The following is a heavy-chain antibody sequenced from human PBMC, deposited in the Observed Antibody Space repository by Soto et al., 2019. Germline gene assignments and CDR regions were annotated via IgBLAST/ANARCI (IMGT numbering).Heavy chain of an antibody. Sequence: SETLSLTCTVSGGSVSSYYWSWIRQSPGKGLEWIGSFYYSETTNYKPSLKSRVTISVDTSKNQFSLRVSSATAADTAVYYCARHSNRNYGLYYFDYWGLGALVTVSS. V-gene: IGHV4-59*08. J-gene: IGHJ4*02. CDR2: FYYSETT. CDR1: GGSVSSYY. CDR3: ARHSNRNYGLYYFDY. D-gene: IGHD1-7*01.